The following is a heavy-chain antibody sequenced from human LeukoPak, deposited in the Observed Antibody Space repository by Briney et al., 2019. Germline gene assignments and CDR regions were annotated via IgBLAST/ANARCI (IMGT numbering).Heavy chain of an antibody. CDR1: GYTFTSYG. Sequence: ASVKVSCKASGYTFTSYGISWVRQAPGQGLEWMGWISAYNGNTNYAQKLQGRVTMTTDTSTSTAYMELRSLRSDDTAVYYCARQGITMIVATGGWDYWGQGTLVTVSS. CDR2: ISAYNGNT. V-gene: IGHV1-18*01. J-gene: IGHJ4*02. D-gene: IGHD3-22*01. CDR3: ARQGITMIVATGGWDY.